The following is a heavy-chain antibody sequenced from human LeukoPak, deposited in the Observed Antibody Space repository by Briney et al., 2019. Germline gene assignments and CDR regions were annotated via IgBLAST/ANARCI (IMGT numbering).Heavy chain of an antibody. D-gene: IGHD6-19*01. J-gene: IGHJ4*02. CDR2: ISAYNGNT. V-gene: IGHV1-18*01. Sequence: ASVKVSCKASGYTFTSYGISWVRQAPGQGLEWMGWISAYNGNTNYAQKLQGRVTMTTDTSTSTAYIELRSLRSDDTAVYYCARDGVAVADYFGIVDYWAQGTLVTVSS. CDR1: GYTFTSYG. CDR3: ARDGVAVADYFGIVDY.